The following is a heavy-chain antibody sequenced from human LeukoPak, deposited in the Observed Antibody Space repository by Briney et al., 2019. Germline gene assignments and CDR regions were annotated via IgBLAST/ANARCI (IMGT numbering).Heavy chain of an antibody. CDR2: IYHSWST. D-gene: IGHD1-14*01. Sequence: AETLSLTRTVSSYSISSGYYLGWIRQPPGEGVDWIGSIYHSWSTFYNPAPKRGLTISVDTSKNQSSLKLSSVTAADTAVYYCASEEPSATPAHTWGPGTPVTASS. CDR3: ASEEPSATPAHT. J-gene: IGHJ5*02. CDR1: SYSISSGYY. V-gene: IGHV4-38-2*02.